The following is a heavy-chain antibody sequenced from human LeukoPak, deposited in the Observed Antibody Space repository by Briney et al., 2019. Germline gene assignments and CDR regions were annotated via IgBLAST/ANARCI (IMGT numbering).Heavy chain of an antibody. J-gene: IGHJ3*02. V-gene: IGHV1-8*02. CDR1: GYTFTGYY. CDR3: ASPYYDILTGSSDAFDI. CDR2: INPNSGNT. Sequence: ASVKVSCKASGYTFTGYYMHWVRQAPGQGLEWMGWINPNSGNTGYAQKFQGRVTMTRNTSISTAYMELSSLRSEDTAVYYCASPYYDILTGSSDAFDIWGQGTMVTVSS. D-gene: IGHD3-9*01.